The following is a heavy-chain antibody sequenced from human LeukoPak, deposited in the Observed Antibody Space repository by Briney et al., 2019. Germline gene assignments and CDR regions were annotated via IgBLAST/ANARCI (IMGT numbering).Heavy chain of an antibody. J-gene: IGHJ4*02. CDR3: ARVPHINSSGWDFDY. D-gene: IGHD6-19*01. Sequence: GGSLRLSCGASGFTFSSYSMNWVRQAPGKGLEWVSSISSSSSYIYYADSVKGRFTISRDNAKNSLYLQMNSLRAEDTAVYYCARVPHINSSGWDFDYWGQGTLVTVSS. CDR1: GFTFSSYS. CDR2: ISSSSSYI. V-gene: IGHV3-21*01.